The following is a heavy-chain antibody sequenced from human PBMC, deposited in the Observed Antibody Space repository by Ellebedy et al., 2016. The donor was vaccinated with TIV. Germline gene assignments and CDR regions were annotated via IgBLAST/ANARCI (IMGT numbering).Heavy chain of an antibody. V-gene: IGHV3-73*01. CDR3: SSVYGVYPDY. J-gene: IGHJ4*02. D-gene: IGHD2-8*01. CDR1: GFNFSGSA. Sequence: PGGSLRLSCAASGFNFSGSAMHWVRQASGKGLEWIGRIRTKPNTYATTYAASVKGRFTISRNDSKNTAYLQMISLKTEDTAVYYCSSVYGVYPDYWGQGTLVTVSS. CDR2: IRTKPNTYAT.